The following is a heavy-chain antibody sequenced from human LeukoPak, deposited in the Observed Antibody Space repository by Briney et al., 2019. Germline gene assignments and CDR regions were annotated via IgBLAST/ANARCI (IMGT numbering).Heavy chain of an antibody. CDR2: ISYDGRNK. Sequence: GGSLRLSCAASGFTFSSYAMHWVRQAPGKGLEWVAGISYDGRNKEYVDSVKGRFTISRDNSKNTLYLQMNSLRAEDTAVYNCAKDRGYSHGFDYWGQGTLVTVSS. D-gene: IGHD5-18*01. CDR3: AKDRGYSHGFDY. CDR1: GFTFSSYA. V-gene: IGHV3-30*04. J-gene: IGHJ4*02.